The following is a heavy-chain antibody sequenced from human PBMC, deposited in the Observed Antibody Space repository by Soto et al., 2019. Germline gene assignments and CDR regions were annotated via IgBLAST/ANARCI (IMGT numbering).Heavy chain of an antibody. Sequence: ASVKVSCKASGGTFSSYAVSWVRQAPGQGFEWMGGIIPMFTAANYALQFQGRVTITADKSTSTAYMELSSLRSEDTAVYYCASCITTSCYTSPQISYYFDSWGQGTLVTVSS. V-gene: IGHV1-69*06. CDR1: GGTFSSYA. J-gene: IGHJ4*02. D-gene: IGHD2-2*02. CDR3: ASCITTSCYTSPQISYYFDS. CDR2: IIPMFTAA.